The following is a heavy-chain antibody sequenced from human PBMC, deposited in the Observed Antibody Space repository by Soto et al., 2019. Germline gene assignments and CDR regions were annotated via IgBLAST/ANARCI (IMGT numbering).Heavy chain of an antibody. V-gene: IGHV3-20*04. J-gene: IGHJ5*01. CDR3: ARDHRWGYEYGDYGDS. D-gene: IGHD4-17*01. CDR1: GFSFDEYG. CDR2: IHRNGGST. Sequence: EVQLVESEGGVVRPGGSLRLACAVSGFSFDEYGMSWVRQVPGKGPEWVAGIHRNGGSTGYADSVKGRFTISGDDAKNSLYLQMNSLRAEDTAFYYCARDHRWGYEYGDYGDSWGHGTLVTVSS.